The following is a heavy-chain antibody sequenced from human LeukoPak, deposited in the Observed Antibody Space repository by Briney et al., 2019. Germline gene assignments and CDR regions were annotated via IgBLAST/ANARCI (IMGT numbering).Heavy chain of an antibody. CDR1: GGNFSSYA. V-gene: IGHV1-69*04. D-gene: IGHD2-15*01. CDR2: IIPILGIA. J-gene: IGHJ6*02. CDR3: ASSSGYCSGGSCTIGYYYYGMDV. Sequence: SVKVSCKASGGNFSSYAISWVRQAPGQGLEWVGRIIPILGIANYAQKFQGRVTITADKSTSTAYMELSSLRSEDTAVYYYASSSGYCSGGSCTIGYYYYGMDVWGQGTTVTVSS.